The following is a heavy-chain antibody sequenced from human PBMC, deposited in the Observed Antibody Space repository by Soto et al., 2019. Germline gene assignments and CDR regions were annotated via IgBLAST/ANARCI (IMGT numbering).Heavy chain of an antibody. CDR2: IYYSGST. Sequence: PSETLSLTCTVSGGSISSGSYYWSWIRQRPGKGLEWIGYIYYSGSTYYNPSLKSRITISVDTSKNQFSLKLSSVTAADTAVYYCARESREGAEAGTYYWGQGTLVTVS. CDR3: ARESREGAEAGTYY. D-gene: IGHD6-13*01. V-gene: IGHV4-31*03. CDR1: GGSISSGSYY. J-gene: IGHJ4*02.